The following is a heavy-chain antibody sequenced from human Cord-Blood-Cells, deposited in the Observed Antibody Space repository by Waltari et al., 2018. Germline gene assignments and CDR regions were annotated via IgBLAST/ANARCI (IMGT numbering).Heavy chain of an antibody. CDR2: MNPNSGNT. J-gene: IGHJ4*02. CDR3: ASYHSSSSFDY. CDR1: GYTFTRYD. V-gene: IGHV1-8*03. Sequence: QVQLVQSGAAVKKPGASVKVSCKASGYTFTRYDINCVRQATGQGLEWMGWMNPNSGNTGYAQKFQGRVTITRNTSISTAYMELSSLRSEDTAVYYCASYHSSSSFDYWGQGTLVTVSS. D-gene: IGHD6-6*01.